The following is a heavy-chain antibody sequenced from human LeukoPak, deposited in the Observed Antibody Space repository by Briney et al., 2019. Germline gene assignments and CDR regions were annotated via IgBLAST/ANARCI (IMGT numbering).Heavy chain of an antibody. J-gene: IGHJ6*04. CDR2: IYHSGST. CDR1: GGSISSGGYY. V-gene: IGHV4-30-2*01. Sequence: SETLSLTCTVSGGSISSGGYYWSWIRQPPGKGLEWIGYIYHSGSTYYNPSLKSRVTISVDRSKNQFSLKLSSVTAADTAVYYCASLAYSSGWYFWGKGTTVTVSS. D-gene: IGHD6-19*01. CDR3: ASLAYSSGWYF.